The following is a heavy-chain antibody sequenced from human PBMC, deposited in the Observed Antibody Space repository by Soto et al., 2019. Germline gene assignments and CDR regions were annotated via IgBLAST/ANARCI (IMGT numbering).Heavy chain of an antibody. CDR3: ATATRCSTSCYFYDAFDI. Sequence: ASVKVSCKVSGYTLTELSMHWVRQAPGKGLEWMGGFDPEDGETIYAQKFQGRVTMTEDTSTDTAYMKLSSLRSEDTAVYYCATATRCSTSCYFYDAFDIWGQGTMVTVSS. D-gene: IGHD2-2*01. CDR2: FDPEDGET. CDR1: GYTLTELS. J-gene: IGHJ3*02. V-gene: IGHV1-24*01.